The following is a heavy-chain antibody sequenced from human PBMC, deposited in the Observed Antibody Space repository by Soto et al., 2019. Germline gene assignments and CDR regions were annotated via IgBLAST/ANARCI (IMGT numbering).Heavy chain of an antibody. D-gene: IGHD5-12*01. CDR1: GGSVSSGSYY. CDR2: IYYSGST. CDR3: ARMRWLQPDYYYYGMDV. Sequence: PSETLSLTCTVSGGSVSSGSYYWSWIRQPPGKGLEWIGYIYYSGSTNYNPSLKSRVTISVDTSKNQFSLKLSSVTAADTAVYYCARMRWLQPDYYYYGMDVWGQGTTVTVSS. J-gene: IGHJ6*02. V-gene: IGHV4-61*01.